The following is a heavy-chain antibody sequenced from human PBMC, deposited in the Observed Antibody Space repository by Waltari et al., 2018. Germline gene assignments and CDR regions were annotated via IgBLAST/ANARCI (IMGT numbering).Heavy chain of an antibody. CDR2: ISSDGKKE. Sequence: QVQLVESGGGVVQPERSLRLTCAAAGFTFGIDGIHWCRQAPGKGLAWVAAISSDGKKEYYADSVRRRFTMSRDNSRNTVSLQMDSLTAEDTAVYQCARDIDTSSHGAHLDPWGQGTLVTVSS. V-gene: IGHV3-33*01. J-gene: IGHJ5*02. CDR3: ARDIDTSSHGAHLDP. CDR1: GFTFGIDG. D-gene: IGHD2-2*01.